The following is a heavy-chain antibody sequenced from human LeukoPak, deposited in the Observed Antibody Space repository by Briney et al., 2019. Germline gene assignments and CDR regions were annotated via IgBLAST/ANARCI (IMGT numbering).Heavy chain of an antibody. CDR3: ARSRGYSYGQFDY. CDR1: GFTFNSYE. V-gene: IGHV3-48*03. CDR2: ISSSGSAI. J-gene: IGHJ4*02. Sequence: PGGSLRLSCAASGFTFNSYEMNWVRQAPGKGLEWVSYISSSGSAIYYADSVKGRFTISRDNAKNSLYLQMNSLRAEDTAVYYCARSRGYSYGQFDYWGQGTLVTVSS. D-gene: IGHD5-18*01.